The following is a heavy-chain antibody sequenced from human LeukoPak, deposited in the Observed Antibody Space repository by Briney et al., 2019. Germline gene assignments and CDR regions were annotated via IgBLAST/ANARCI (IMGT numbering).Heavy chain of an antibody. CDR3: AKDAQPFPEYFHH. J-gene: IGHJ1*01. Sequence: GSLRLSCAASGFTFSSYAMNWVRQAPGKGLEWVSAISGSGGSTYYADSVKGRFTISRDNSEHTLYLQMNSLRAEDTAVYYCAKDAQPFPEYFHHWGQGTLVTVSS. CDR2: ISGSGGST. V-gene: IGHV3-23*01. CDR1: GFTFSSYA. D-gene: IGHD1-14*01.